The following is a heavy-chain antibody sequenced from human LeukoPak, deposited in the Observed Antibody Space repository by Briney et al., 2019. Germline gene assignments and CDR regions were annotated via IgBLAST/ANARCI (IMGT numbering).Heavy chain of an antibody. CDR2: IKQDGSEK. D-gene: IGHD5-12*01. Sequence: GGSLRLSCAASGFTFSGYWMSWVRQAPGKGLEWVANIKQDGSEKYYVDSVKGRFTISRDNAKNSLYLQMNSLRAEDTAVYYCARDHRYAFDNWGHGTLVTVSS. CDR1: GFTFSGYW. CDR3: ARDHRYAFDN. V-gene: IGHV3-7*01. J-gene: IGHJ4*01.